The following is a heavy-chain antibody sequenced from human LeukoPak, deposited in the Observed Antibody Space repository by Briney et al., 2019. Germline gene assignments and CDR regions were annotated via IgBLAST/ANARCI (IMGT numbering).Heavy chain of an antibody. Sequence: GSLRLSCTASGFTFSSYAMNWVRQAPGKGLEWVSAISGSGGSTYYADSVKGRFTISRDNSKNTLYLQMNSLRAEDTAVYYCAKDLDCSSTSCYPDYWGQGTLVTVSS. CDR3: AKDLDCSSTSCYPDY. J-gene: IGHJ4*02. CDR2: ISGSGGST. D-gene: IGHD2-2*01. CDR1: GFTFSSYA. V-gene: IGHV3-23*01.